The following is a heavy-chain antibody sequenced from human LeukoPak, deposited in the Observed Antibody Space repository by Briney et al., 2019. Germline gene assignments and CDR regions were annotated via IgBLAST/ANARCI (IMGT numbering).Heavy chain of an antibody. CDR2: ISSSGSTI. V-gene: IGHV3-48*03. J-gene: IGHJ4*02. CDR1: GFTFSSYE. CDR3: AVTTGLIDDY. Sequence: TGGSLRLSCAASGFTFSSYEMNWVRQAPEKGLEWVSYISSSGSTIYYADSVKGRFTISRDNAKNSLYLQMNSLRAEDTAVYYCAVTTGLIDDYWGQGTLVTVSS. D-gene: IGHD4-17*01.